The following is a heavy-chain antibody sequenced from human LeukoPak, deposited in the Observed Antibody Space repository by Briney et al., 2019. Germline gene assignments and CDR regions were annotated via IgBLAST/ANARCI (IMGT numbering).Heavy chain of an antibody. CDR1: GGSFSGYY. CDR3: ARGPTPVLRFLEWLLGLLFDY. V-gene: IGHV4-34*01. D-gene: IGHD3-3*01. J-gene: IGHJ4*02. Sequence: SETLSLTCAVYGGSFSGYYWSWIRQPPGKGLEWIGEINHSGSTNYNPSLKSRVTISVDTSKNQFSLKLSSVTAADTAVYYCARGPTPVLRFLEWLLGLLFDYWGQGTLVTVSS. CDR2: INHSGST.